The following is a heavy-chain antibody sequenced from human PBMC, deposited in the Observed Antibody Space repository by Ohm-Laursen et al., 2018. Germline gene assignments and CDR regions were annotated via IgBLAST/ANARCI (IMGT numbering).Heavy chain of an antibody. J-gene: IGHJ4*02. CDR2: ISWNSGTL. D-gene: IGHD1-20*01. CDR1: GFTFDDYA. V-gene: IGHV3-9*01. Sequence: SLRLSCTASGFTFDDYAMHWVRQVPGKGLEWVSGISWNSGTLMYADSVKGRFTISRDNAKNSLYLQMNSLRAEDTAVYYCARSITADYWGQGTLVTVSS. CDR3: ARSITADY.